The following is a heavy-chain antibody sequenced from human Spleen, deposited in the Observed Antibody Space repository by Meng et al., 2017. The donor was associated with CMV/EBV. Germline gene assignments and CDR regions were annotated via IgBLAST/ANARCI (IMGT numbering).Heavy chain of an antibody. CDR3: AKPYCSSTSCYKRGFDF. J-gene: IGHJ4*02. CDR2: ISGSGSGT. CDR1: GFTFSSYG. D-gene: IGHD2-2*02. Sequence: GESLKISCAASGFTFSSYGMHWVRQAPGKGLEWVSAISGSGSGTYYVDSVMGRFTISRDNSKSTLYLQMNSLRAEDTAVYYCAKPYCSSTSCYKRGFDFWGQGTLVTVSS. V-gene: IGHV3-23*01.